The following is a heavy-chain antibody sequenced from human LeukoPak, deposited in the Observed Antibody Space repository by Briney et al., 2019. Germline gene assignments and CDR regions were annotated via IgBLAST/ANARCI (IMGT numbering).Heavy chain of an antibody. D-gene: IGHD5-12*01. CDR2: IYSGGST. CDR1: EFSVGSNY. V-gene: IGHV3-66*01. J-gene: IGHJ4*02. Sequence: GGSLRLSCAASEFSVGSNYMTWVRQAPGKGLEWVSLIYSGGSTYYADSVKGRFTISRDNSKNTLYLQMNSLRAEDTAVYYCARADSGYDWYFDYWGQGTLVTVSS. CDR3: ARADSGYDWYFDY.